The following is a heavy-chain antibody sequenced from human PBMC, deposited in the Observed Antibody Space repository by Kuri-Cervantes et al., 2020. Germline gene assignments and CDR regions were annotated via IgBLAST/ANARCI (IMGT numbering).Heavy chain of an antibody. CDR2: INSDGSST. D-gene: IGHD3-10*01. V-gene: IGHV3-74*01. CDR3: AREGGGYYIDS. CDR1: GFTFSSYW. J-gene: IGHJ4*02. Sequence: GESLKISCAASGFTFSSYWMHWVRQAPGKGLVWVSRINSDGSSTSYADSVKGRFTISRDNAKNSLYLQMNNLRVEDTAVYYCAREGGGYYIDSWGQGTPVTVSS.